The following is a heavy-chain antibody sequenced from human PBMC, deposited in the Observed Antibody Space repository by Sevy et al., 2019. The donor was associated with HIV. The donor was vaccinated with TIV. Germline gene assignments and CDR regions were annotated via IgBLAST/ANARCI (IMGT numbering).Heavy chain of an antibody. CDR1: GFTFDDYA. CDR3: SRALATAVTPEYYFDY. CDR2: ITRNSYEAYGGTR. Sequence: GGSLRLSCTASGFTFDDYAMSWFRQAPGKGLEWVAFITRNSYEAYGGTREYAASVKVRFTISRDDSKSIAYLQMNSLKTEDTAMYYCSRALATAVTPEYYFDYWGQGTLVTVSS. D-gene: IGHD2-15*01. J-gene: IGHJ4*02. V-gene: IGHV3-49*03.